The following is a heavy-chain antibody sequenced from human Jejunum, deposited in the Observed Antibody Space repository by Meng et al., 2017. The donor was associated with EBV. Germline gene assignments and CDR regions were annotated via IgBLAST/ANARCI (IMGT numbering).Heavy chain of an antibody. CDR3: ARGMTIRQNWFDP. CDR2: INPTGGST. Sequence: QVQQGQGRGAVKQPGASVNVCCKVSGDIFTGCYMCWWRQPPGEGRERMRTINPTGGSTNYADKFQGRLTMTRDTSTNTAYMELSSLRAEDTAVYYCARGMTIRQNWFDPWGQGTLVTVSS. CDR1: GDIFTGCY. D-gene: IGHD5-24*01. V-gene: IGHV1-46*01. J-gene: IGHJ5*02.